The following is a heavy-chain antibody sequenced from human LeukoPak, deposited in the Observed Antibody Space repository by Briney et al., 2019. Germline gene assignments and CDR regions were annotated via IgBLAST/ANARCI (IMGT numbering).Heavy chain of an antibody. D-gene: IGHD2-2*02. V-gene: IGHV4-34*01. CDR1: GGSFSGYY. CDR3: ARAGNDIVVVPAALHWFDP. CDR2: IYHSGST. J-gene: IGHJ5*02. Sequence: PSETLSLTCAVYGGSFSGYYWNWIRQPPGKGLEWIGEIYHSGSTNYNPSLKSRVTISVDKSKNQFSLKLSSVTAADTAVYYCARAGNDIVVVPAALHWFDPWGQGTLVTVSS.